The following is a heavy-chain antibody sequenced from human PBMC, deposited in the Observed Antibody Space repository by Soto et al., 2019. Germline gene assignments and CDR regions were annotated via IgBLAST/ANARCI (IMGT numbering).Heavy chain of an antibody. D-gene: IGHD5-18*01. CDR1: GGSISSSSYY. V-gene: IGHV4-39*01. Sequence: LSLTCTVSGGSISSSSYYWGWIRQPPGKGLGWIGSIYYSGSTYYNPSLKSRVTISVDTSKNQFSLKLSSVTAADTAVYYCAGESGYSYGYGFYYGMDVWGQGTTVTVSS. CDR3: AGESGYSYGYGFYYGMDV. J-gene: IGHJ6*02. CDR2: IYYSGST.